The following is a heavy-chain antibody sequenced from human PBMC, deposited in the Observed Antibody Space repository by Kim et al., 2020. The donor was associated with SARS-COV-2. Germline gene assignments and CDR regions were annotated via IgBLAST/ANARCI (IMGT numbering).Heavy chain of an antibody. CDR2: IKQDGSEK. V-gene: IGHV3-7*01. J-gene: IGHJ4*02. D-gene: IGHD3-16*01. CDR3: ERLDVKGGY. CDR1: GFTFSSYW. Sequence: GGSLRLSCEASGFTFSSYWMSWVRQAPGKGLEWVANIKQDGSEKYYVDSVKGRFTISRDNAKNSLYLQMNSLRAEDTAVYYCERLDVKGGYWGQGTLVTVSS.